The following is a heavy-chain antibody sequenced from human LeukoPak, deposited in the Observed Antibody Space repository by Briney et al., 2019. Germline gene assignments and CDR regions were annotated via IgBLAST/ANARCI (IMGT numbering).Heavy chain of an antibody. D-gene: IGHD2-15*01. CDR2: ISGSGST. Sequence: SETLSLTCSVSGDSISYFYWSWIRQAAGKGLEWIGRISGSGSTDYNASLKSRVTMSVDTSKNQLSLKVISVTAADTAVYYCARESAPDIVVVVAANGWFDPWGQGTLVTVSS. CDR3: ARESAPDIVVVVAANGWFDP. J-gene: IGHJ5*02. CDR1: GDSISYFY. V-gene: IGHV4-4*07.